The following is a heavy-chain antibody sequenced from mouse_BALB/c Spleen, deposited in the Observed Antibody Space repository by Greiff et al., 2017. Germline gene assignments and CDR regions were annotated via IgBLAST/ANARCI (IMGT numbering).Heavy chain of an antibody. Sequence: EVKLVESGGGLVKPGGSLKLSCAASGFTFSSYAMSWVRQSPEKRLEWVAEISSGGSYTYYPDTVTGRFTISRDNAKNTLYLEMSSLRSEDTAMYYCARGSNGDYYAMDYWGQGTSVTVSS. CDR3: ARGSNGDYYAMDY. CDR1: GFTFSSYA. CDR2: ISSGGSYT. J-gene: IGHJ4*01. V-gene: IGHV5-9-4*01. D-gene: IGHD1-1*02.